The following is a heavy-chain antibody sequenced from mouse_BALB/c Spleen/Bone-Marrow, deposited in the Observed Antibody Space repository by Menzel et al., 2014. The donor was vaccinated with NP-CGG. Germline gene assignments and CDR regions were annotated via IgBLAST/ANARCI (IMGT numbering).Heavy chain of an antibody. CDR1: GYLFTSYY. CDR3: ARSYDGYLYAMNY. CDR2: FDPFNGGT. J-gene: IGHJ4*01. D-gene: IGHD2-3*01. V-gene: IGHV1S135*01. Sequence: EVQLVESGPELMKPGASVKISCKASGYLFTSYYMHWVKQSHGESLEWIGYFDPFNGGTSYNQKFKGKATLTVDKSSSTAYMHLSSLTSEDSAVYFCARSYDGYLYAMNYWGQGTSVTVSS.